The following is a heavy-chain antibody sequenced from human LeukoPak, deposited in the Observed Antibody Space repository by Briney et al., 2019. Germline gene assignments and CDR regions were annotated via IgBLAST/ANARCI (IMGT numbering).Heavy chain of an antibody. D-gene: IGHD3-3*01. Sequence: SETLSLTCAVYGGSSSGYFWSWIRQPPGKGLEWIGEINHSGSTNYNPSLKSRVTISVDTSKNQFSLKLGSVTAADTAVYYCARGLGIFGVSWFDPWGQETLVTVSS. CDR1: GGSSSGYF. J-gene: IGHJ5*02. CDR3: ARGLGIFGVSWFDP. V-gene: IGHV4-34*01. CDR2: INHSGST.